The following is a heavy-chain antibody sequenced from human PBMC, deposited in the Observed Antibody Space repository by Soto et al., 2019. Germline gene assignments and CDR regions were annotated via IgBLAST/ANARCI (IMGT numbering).Heavy chain of an antibody. V-gene: IGHV4-30-4*01. CDR2: SYYSGST. CDR1: GGSISSGDYY. J-gene: IGHJ4*02. D-gene: IGHD3-22*01. CDR3: ARATDSSGNFDY. Sequence: QVQLQESGPGLVKPSQTLSLTCTVSGGSISSGDYYWSWIRQPPGKGLEWLGYSYYSGSTYYTPSLKSRVTISVDTSKKQFSLKLSSVTAADTAVYYCARATDSSGNFDYWGQGTLVTVSS.